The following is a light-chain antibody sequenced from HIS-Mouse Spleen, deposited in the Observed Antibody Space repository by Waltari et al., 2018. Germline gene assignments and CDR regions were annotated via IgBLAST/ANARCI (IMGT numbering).Light chain of an antibody. J-gene: IGLJ1*01. Sequence: QSALTQPRSVSRSPGQSVTISRTGTTSDVGGYNSVSWYQQPPGKAPKLMIYDVSKRPSGVPDRFSGSKSGNTASLTISGLQAEDEADYYCCSYAGSYSYVFGTGTKVTVL. CDR2: DVS. CDR3: CSYAGSYSYV. CDR1: TSDVGGYNS. V-gene: IGLV2-11*01.